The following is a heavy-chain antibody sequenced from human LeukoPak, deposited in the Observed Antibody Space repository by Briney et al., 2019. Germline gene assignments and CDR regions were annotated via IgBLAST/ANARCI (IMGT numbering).Heavy chain of an antibody. CDR1: GFTFSSYS. J-gene: IGHJ4*02. Sequence: PGGSLRLSCAASGFTFSSYSMNWVRQAPGKGLEWVSGISWNSGGVGYADSVKGRFTISRDNAKNSLYLQMNSLRAEDTAVYYCARDRYSSSWYDYWGQGTLVTVSS. CDR3: ARDRYSSSWYDY. CDR2: ISWNSGGV. V-gene: IGHV3-21*01. D-gene: IGHD6-13*01.